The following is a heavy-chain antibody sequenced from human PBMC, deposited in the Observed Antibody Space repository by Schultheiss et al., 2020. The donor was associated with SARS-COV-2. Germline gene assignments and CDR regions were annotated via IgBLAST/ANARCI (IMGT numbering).Heavy chain of an antibody. D-gene: IGHD3-3*01. CDR1: GGSFRGYY. J-gene: IGHJ6*02. CDR3: AAYDFWSTYGMDV. CDR2: IEYSGST. V-gene: IGHV4-59*01. Sequence: SQTLSLTCAVYGGSFRGYYWTWIRQPPGKGLEWIGYIEYSGSTTYNPSLKSRVTMSIDTSKNQFSLKLSSVTAADTAVYYCAAYDFWSTYGMDVWGQGTTVTVSS.